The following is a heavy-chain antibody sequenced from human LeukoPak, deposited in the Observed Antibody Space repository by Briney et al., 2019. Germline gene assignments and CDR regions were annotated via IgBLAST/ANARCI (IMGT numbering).Heavy chain of an antibody. D-gene: IGHD6-6*01. CDR1: GYTFTSYY. Sequence: GASVKVSCKASGYTFTSYYMHWVRQAPGQGLEWMGWINPNSGGTNYAQKFQGRVTMTRDTSISTAYMELSRLRSDDTAVYYCAGEKSIAAPPGNYGMDVWGQGTTVTVSS. J-gene: IGHJ6*02. CDR3: AGEKSIAAPPGNYGMDV. CDR2: INPNSGGT. V-gene: IGHV1-2*02.